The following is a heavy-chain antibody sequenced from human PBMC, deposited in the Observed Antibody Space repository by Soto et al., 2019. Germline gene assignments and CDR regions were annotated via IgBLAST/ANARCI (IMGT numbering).Heavy chain of an antibody. Sequence: SETLSLTCAVSGDSITTGGHYWSWIRQPPGKGLEWIGYIYHSGSTFYNPSLKSRVTISEDRSKNHFSLQLTSVTAADTAVYYCARGGYDSSGDIWGQGTMVT. CDR3: ARGGYDSSGDI. D-gene: IGHD3-22*01. J-gene: IGHJ3*02. V-gene: IGHV4-30-2*01. CDR2: IYHSGST. CDR1: GDSITTGGHY.